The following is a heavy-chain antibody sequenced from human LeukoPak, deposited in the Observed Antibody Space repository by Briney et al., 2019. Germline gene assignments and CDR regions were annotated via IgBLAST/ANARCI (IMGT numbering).Heavy chain of an antibody. J-gene: IGHJ5*02. D-gene: IGHD6-6*01. V-gene: IGHV4-34*01. CDR2: INHSGST. CDR1: GGSFSGYY. CDR3: ARGRGSSSFPNWFDP. Sequence: SETLSLTCAVYGGSFSGYYWSWIRQPPGKGLEWIGEINHSGSTNYNPSLKSRVTISVDTSKNQFSLKLSSVTAADTAVYYCARGRGSSSFPNWFDPWGQGTLVTVSS.